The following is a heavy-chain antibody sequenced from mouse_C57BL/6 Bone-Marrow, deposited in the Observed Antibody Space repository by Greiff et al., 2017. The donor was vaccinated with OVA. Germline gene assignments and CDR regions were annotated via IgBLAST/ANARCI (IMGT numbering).Heavy chain of an antibody. V-gene: IGHV1-80*01. CDR1: GYAFSSYW. CDR2: IYPGDGDT. CDR3: AKLGYGSSYWYFDV. J-gene: IGHJ1*03. D-gene: IGHD1-1*01. Sequence: VKLQESGAELVKPGASVKISCKASGYAFSSYWMNWVKQRPGKGLEWIGQIYPGDGDTNYHGKFKGKATLTADQSSSTSYMQLSSLTSEDSAVYFCAKLGYGSSYWYFDVWGTGTTVTVSS.